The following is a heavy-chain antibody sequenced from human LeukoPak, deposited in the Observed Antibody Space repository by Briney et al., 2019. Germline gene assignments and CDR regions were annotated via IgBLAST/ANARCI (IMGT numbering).Heavy chain of an antibody. D-gene: IGHD3-3*01. J-gene: IGHJ4*02. CDR2: IKQDGSEK. CDR1: GFTFSSYW. CDR3: ARLEWLLTYFDY. V-gene: IGHV3-7*01. Sequence: PGGSLRLSCVASGFTFSSYWMSWVRQAPGKGLEWVANIKQDGSEKYYVDSVKGRFTISRDNAKNSLYLQMNSLRAEDTAVYYCARLEWLLTYFDYWGQGTLVTVSS.